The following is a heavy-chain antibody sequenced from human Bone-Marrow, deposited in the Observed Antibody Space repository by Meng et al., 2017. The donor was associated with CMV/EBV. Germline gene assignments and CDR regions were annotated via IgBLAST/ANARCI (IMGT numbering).Heavy chain of an antibody. CDR2: ISSSSSYI. V-gene: IGHV3-21*01. CDR1: GFTFSSYG. Sequence: GESLKISCAASGFTFSSYGMNWVRQAPGKGLEWVSSISSSSSYIYYADSVKGRFTISRDNAKNSLYLQMNSLRAEDTAVYYCARVLLNALDPWGQGTLVPVSS. CDR3: ARVLLNALDP. D-gene: IGHD2-8*01. J-gene: IGHJ5*02.